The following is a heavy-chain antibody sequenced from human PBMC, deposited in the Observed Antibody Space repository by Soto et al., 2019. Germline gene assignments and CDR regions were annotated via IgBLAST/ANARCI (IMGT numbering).Heavy chain of an antibody. CDR3: ARLPSSSWYLDY. D-gene: IGHD6-13*01. V-gene: IGHV4-39*01. CDR2: IYYSGST. Sequence: PSETLSLTCTVSGGSISSSSYYWGWIRQPPGKGLEWIGSIYYSGSTYYNPSLKSRVTISVDTSKNQFSLKLSSVTAADTAVYYCARLPSSSWYLDYWGQGTLVTVSS. CDR1: GGSISSSSYY. J-gene: IGHJ4*02.